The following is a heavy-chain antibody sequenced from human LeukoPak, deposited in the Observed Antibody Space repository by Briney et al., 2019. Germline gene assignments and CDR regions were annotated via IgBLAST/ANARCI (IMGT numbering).Heavy chain of an antibody. J-gene: IGHJ4*02. CDR3: ARVVRDGYNLGY. CDR1: GYTFTSYY. V-gene: IGHV1-46*01. D-gene: IGHD5-24*01. CDR2: INPSGGSA. Sequence: ASVKVSCKASGYTFTSYYMHWVRQAPGQGREWMEMINPSGGSATFAQKFQGRVTMTRDTSTSTVYMELSSLRSEDTAVYYCARVVRDGYNLGYWGQGTLVTVSS.